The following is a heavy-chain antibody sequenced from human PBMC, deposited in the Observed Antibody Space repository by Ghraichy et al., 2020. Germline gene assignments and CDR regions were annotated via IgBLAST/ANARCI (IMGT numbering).Heavy chain of an antibody. CDR2: IYYSGST. CDR1: GGSISSSSYY. V-gene: IGHV4-39*01. CDR3: ARRSAVVVDGAFDI. Sequence: SETLSLTCTVSGGSISSSSYYWGWIRQPPGKGLEWIGSIYYSGSTYYNPSLKSRVTISVDTSKNQFSLKLSSVTAADTAVYYCARRSAVVVDGAFDIWGQGTMVTVSS. D-gene: IGHD2-15*01. J-gene: IGHJ3*02.